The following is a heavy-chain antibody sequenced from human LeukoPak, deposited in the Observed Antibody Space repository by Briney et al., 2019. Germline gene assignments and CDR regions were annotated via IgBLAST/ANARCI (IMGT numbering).Heavy chain of an antibody. J-gene: IGHJ5*01. CDR1: EGSFSDYY. CDR2: INRRGTT. Sequence: SETLSLTCGVYEGSFSDYYWSWSRQTPGKGLEWIGEINRRGTTNYNPSLKTRVTISIDTSKNQFALKLTSVTAADTAVYYCARDGGSNNYWFDSWGQGTLVTVSS. D-gene: IGHD4-23*01. V-gene: IGHV4-34*01. CDR3: ARDGGSNNYWFDS.